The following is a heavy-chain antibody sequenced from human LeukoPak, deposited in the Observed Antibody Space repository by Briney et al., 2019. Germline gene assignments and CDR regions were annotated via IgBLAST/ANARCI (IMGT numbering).Heavy chain of an antibody. J-gene: IGHJ4*02. V-gene: IGHV3-53*01. CDR3: GRDHADVKNYGIQY. CDR2: IYDGGKT. Sequence: GGSLRLSCAASQSIVSSRYMSWVRQAPGKGLEWVSIIYDGGKTYYADSVKGLFTISRDNFKNTLYLQMNNLRAEDTVVYFCGRDHADVKNYGIQYWGQGTLVTVSS. CDR1: QSIVSSRY. D-gene: IGHD5-24*01.